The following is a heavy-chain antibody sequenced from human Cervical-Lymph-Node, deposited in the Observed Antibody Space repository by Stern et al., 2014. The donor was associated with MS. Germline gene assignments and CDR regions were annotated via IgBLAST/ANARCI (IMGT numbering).Heavy chain of an antibody. J-gene: IGHJ4*02. Sequence: QVQLVQSGAEVKKPGSSVKVSCKASGGTFNRSAISWVRQAPGQGLEWLGGIIPLFGTANYAQKFQGRVTITADESTSTAYMEVSSLRFEDTAVYYCARGPDHSGGYYYAYWGQGTLVTVSS. CDR1: GGTFNRSA. D-gene: IGHD3-22*01. CDR2: IIPLFGTA. CDR3: ARGPDHSGGYYYAY. V-gene: IGHV1-69*01.